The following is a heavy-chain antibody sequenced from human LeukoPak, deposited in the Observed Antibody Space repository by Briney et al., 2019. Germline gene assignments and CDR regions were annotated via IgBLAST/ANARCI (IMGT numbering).Heavy chain of an antibody. CDR3: AKDLGSSGWFEYYFDY. J-gene: IGHJ4*02. Sequence: GGSLRLSCAASGFTFSSYAMSWVRQAPGKGLEWASAISGSGGSTYYADSVKGRFTISRDNSKNTLYLQMNSLRAEDTAVYYCAKDLGSSGWFEYYFDYWGQGTLVTVSS. CDR1: GFTFSSYA. V-gene: IGHV3-23*01. D-gene: IGHD6-19*01. CDR2: ISGSGGST.